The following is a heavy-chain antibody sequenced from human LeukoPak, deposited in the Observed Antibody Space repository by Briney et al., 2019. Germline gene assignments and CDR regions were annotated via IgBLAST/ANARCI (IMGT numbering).Heavy chain of an antibody. D-gene: IGHD3-3*01. J-gene: IGHJ4*02. CDR3: ARDGDFWSGIDY. V-gene: IGHV4-30-2*01. Sequence: SETLSLTCTVSGGSISSGGYYWSWIRQPPGKGLEWIGYIYHSGSTYYNPSLKSRVTISVDTSKNQFSLKLSSVTAADTAVYYCARDGDFWSGIDYWGQGTLVTVSS. CDR2: IYHSGST. CDR1: GGSISSGGYY.